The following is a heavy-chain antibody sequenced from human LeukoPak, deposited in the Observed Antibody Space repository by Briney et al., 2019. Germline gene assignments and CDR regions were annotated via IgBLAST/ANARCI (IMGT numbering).Heavy chain of an antibody. CDR3: ARGLLNNYYDSSGYYYS. CDR1: GYTFTSYD. Sequence: ASVKVSCKASGYTFTSYDINWVRQATGQGLEWMGWMNPNSGNTGYAQKFQGRVTMTRNTSISTAYMELSSLRFEDTAVYYCARGLLNNYYDSSGYYYSWGQGTLVTVSS. CDR2: MNPNSGNT. V-gene: IGHV1-8*01. D-gene: IGHD3-22*01. J-gene: IGHJ4*02.